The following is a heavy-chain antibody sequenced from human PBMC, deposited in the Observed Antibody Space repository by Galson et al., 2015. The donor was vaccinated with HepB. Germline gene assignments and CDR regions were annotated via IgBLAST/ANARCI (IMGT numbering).Heavy chain of an antibody. CDR2: INAYNGNT. D-gene: IGHD3-22*01. CDR3: ARVSYDSSGYGPYWYFDL. J-gene: IGHJ2*01. V-gene: IGHV1-18*01. CDR1: GYTFNSSG. Sequence: SVKVSCKASGYTFNSSGLSWVRQAPGQGLEWMGWINAYNGNTNYAQKLQGRATMTTDTSTSTAHMELRSLRSDDTAVYYCARVSYDSSGYGPYWYFDLWGRGTLVTVSS.